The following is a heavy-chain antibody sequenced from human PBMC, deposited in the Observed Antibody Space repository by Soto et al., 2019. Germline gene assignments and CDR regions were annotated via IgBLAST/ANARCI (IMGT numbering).Heavy chain of an antibody. CDR3: AKDREYCSSTRCPISSGTLECCRYDY. Sequence: GGSLRLSCAASGFTFSSYAMRWVRQAPGKGLEWVSAISGSGGSTYYADSVKGRFTISRDNSKNTLYLQMNSLRAEDTAVYYCAKDREYCSSTRCPISSGTLECCRYDYWGQGALVNISS. CDR2: ISGSGGST. J-gene: IGHJ4*02. D-gene: IGHD2-2*01. CDR1: GFTFSSYA. V-gene: IGHV3-23*01.